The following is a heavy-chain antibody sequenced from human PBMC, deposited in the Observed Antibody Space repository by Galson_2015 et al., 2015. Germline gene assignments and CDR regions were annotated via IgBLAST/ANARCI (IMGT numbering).Heavy chain of an antibody. CDR1: GYTLTELP. CDR3: ATFLTDVSRYSDLTPDLDY. J-gene: IGHJ4*02. Sequence: SVKVSCKVSGYTLTELPMHWVRQAPGKGLEWMGGFNPEDGETTYAQNFQGRVTMTEDTSSDTAYMELSSLRSEDTAVYYCATFLTDVSRYSDLTPDLDYWGQGTLVTVSS. D-gene: IGHD3-9*01. V-gene: IGHV1-24*01. CDR2: FNPEDGET.